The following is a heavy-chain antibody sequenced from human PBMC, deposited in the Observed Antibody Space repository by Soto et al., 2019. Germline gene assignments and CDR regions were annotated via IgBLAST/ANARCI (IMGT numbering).Heavy chain of an antibody. CDR3: ARTLYGDNVDS. D-gene: IGHD4-17*01. V-gene: IGHV1-8*01. CDR1: GYTFTSYD. Sequence: QVQLVQSGAEVKKPGASVKVSCKASGYTFTSYDINWVRQATGQGLEWMGWMNPNSGNTGYAQKFQGRXTXTXXTSISTAYMELSSLRSEDTAVYYGARTLYGDNVDSWGQGTLVTVSS. J-gene: IGHJ4*02. CDR2: MNPNSGNT.